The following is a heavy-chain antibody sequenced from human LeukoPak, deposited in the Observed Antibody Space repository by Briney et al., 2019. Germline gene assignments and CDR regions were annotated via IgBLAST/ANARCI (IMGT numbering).Heavy chain of an antibody. V-gene: IGHV1-69*13. J-gene: IGHJ5*02. D-gene: IGHD2-15*01. CDR1: GGTFSSYA. Sequence: ASVKVSCKASGGTFSSYAISWVRQAPGQGLEWMGGIRPIFGTANYAQKFQGRVTIIADESTSTAYMELNSLRSEDTAVYYCAIRYCSGGDCYSWFDPWGQGTLVTVSS. CDR3: AIRYCSGGDCYSWFDP. CDR2: IRPIFGTA.